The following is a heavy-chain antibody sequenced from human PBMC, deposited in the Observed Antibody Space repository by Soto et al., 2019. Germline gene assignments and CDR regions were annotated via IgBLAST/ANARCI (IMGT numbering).Heavy chain of an antibody. CDR1: GGCVSSGVYC. CDR2: IYYSGST. V-gene: IGHV4-31*03. J-gene: IGHJ4*02. Sequence: PSETLSLTCTVSGGCVSSGVYCWSWIHQHPGKGLEWIGYIYYSGSTYYNPSLKSRVTISVDTSKNQFSLKLSSVTAADTAVYYCARDRRYYDSSGYSSFDYWGQGTLVIVSS. D-gene: IGHD3-22*01. CDR3: ARDRRYYDSSGYSSFDY.